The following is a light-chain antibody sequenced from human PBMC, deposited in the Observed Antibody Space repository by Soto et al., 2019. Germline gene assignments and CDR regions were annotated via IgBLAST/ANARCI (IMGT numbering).Light chain of an antibody. CDR1: QSVGSNY. Sequence: EIVLTQSPDTLSLSPGERATLSCRASQSVGSNYLAWYQQKPGQTPRLPIYAASSRATGIPDTFSGGGSGTDFTLTISRLEPEDFAVYYWQQYGSSPQTFGQGTKVDIK. V-gene: IGKV3-20*01. CDR2: AAS. CDR3: QQYGSSPQT. J-gene: IGKJ1*01.